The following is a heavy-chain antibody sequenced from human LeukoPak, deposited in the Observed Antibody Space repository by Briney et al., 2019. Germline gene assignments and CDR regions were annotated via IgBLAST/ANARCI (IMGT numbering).Heavy chain of an antibody. D-gene: IGHD3-22*01. CDR1: GFSVSSNY. Sequence: PGVSLRLSCAASGFSVSSNYMSWVRQAPGKGLDWVSVLYTGGSTYYADFVKGRFTISRDNSKKTVYLQMNSLRAEDTAVYYCARVSSVYSSGFYYDFDYWGQGTLVTVSS. V-gene: IGHV3-53*01. J-gene: IGHJ4*02. CDR3: ARVSSVYSSGFYYDFDY. CDR2: LYTGGST.